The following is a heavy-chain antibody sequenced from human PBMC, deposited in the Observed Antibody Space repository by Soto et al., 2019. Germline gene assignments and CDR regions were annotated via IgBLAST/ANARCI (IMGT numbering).Heavy chain of an antibody. V-gene: IGHV2-26*01. CDR1: GLSLTNGRLG. J-gene: IGHJ5*02. Sequence: SGPTLVNPTETLTLTCTVSGLSLTNGRLGVSWIRQPPGKALEWLAHIFSNDYKSYSTSLKSRLTISKDISRSQVVLTMTNMDPVDSATYYCALIKDCSRTDCYLASFDPWGQGTLVTVSS. D-gene: IGHD2-2*01. CDR3: ALIKDCSRTDCYLASFDP. CDR2: IFSNDYK.